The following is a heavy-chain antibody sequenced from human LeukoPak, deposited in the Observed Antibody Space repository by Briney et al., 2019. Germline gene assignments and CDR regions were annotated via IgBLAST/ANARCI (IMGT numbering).Heavy chain of an antibody. CDR1: GFTFSSYA. D-gene: IGHD3-9*01. J-gene: IGHJ4*02. Sequence: PGGSLRLSCAASGFTFSSYAMHWVRQAPGKGLEWVAVISYDGSNKYYADSVKGRFTISRDNSKNTLYLQMNSLRAEDTAAYYCAREMGLRYLGPFDYWGQGTLVTVSS. CDR2: ISYDGSNK. CDR3: AREMGLRYLGPFDY. V-gene: IGHV3-30*04.